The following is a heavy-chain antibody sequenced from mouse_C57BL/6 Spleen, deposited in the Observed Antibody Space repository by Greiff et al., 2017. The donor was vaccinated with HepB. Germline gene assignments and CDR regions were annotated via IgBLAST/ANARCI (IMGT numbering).Heavy chain of an antibody. Sequence: QVQLKQPGAELVKPGASVKLSCKASGYTFTSYWMHWVKQRPGQGLEWIGMIHPNSGSTNYNEKFKSKATLTVDKSSSTAYMQLSSLTSEDSAVYDCARPGSSYDWYFDVWGTGTTVTVSS. D-gene: IGHD1-1*01. CDR1: GYTFTSYW. CDR3: ARPGSSYDWYFDV. J-gene: IGHJ1*03. CDR2: IHPNSGST. V-gene: IGHV1-64*01.